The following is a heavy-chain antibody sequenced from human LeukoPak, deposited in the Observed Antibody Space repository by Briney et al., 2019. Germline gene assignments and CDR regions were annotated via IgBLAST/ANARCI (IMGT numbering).Heavy chain of an antibody. CDR3: ARASITMVRGEDYGMDV. J-gene: IGHJ6*04. Sequence: PGGSLRLSCAASGFTFSSYKMNWVRPAPGKGLEWVSYISSSGSTIYYADSVKGRFTISRDNAKNSLYLQMNSLRAEDTAVYYCARASITMVRGEDYGMDVWGKGTTVTVSS. CDR1: GFTFSSYK. V-gene: IGHV3-48*03. D-gene: IGHD3-10*01. CDR2: ISSSGSTI.